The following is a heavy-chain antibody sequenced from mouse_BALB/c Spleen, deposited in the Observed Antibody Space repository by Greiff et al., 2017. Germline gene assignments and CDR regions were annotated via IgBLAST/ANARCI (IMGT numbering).Heavy chain of an antibody. CDR3: ARGIYDGYYAMDY. CDR1: GYTFTSYV. D-gene: IGHD2-3*01. V-gene: IGHV1-14*01. J-gene: IGHJ4*01. Sequence: EVKLQESGPELVKPGASVKMSCKASGYTFTSYVMHWVKQKPGQGLEWIGYINPYNDGTKYNEKFKGKATLTSDKSSSTAYMELSSLTSEDSAVYYCARGIYDGYYAMDYWGQGTSVTVSS. CDR2: INPYNDGT.